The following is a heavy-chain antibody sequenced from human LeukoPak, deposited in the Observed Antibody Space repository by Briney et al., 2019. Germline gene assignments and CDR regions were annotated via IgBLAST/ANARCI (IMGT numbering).Heavy chain of an antibody. CDR3: ASSHDSSGND. CDR2: KRQDGSVK. D-gene: IGHD3-22*01. J-gene: IGHJ4*02. CDR1: GFNFGTYW. V-gene: IGHV3-7*01. Sequence: GGSLRLSCAASGFNFGTYWMSWVRQAPGKGLEWLANKRQDGSVKFYVDSVKGRFTISRDNAKSSLYLQMNSLRVEDTAVYYCASSHDSSGNDWGQGTLVTVSS.